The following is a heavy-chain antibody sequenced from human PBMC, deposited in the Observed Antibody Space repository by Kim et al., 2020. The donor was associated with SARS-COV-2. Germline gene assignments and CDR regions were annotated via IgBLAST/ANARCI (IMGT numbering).Heavy chain of an antibody. D-gene: IGHD6-19*01. Sequence: ASVKVSCKASGYTFTDYYMHWVRQAPGQGLEWMGWINPNSGGTNYAQKFQGRVTMTRDTSIITAYMELSRLRSDDTTVYYCARALGVAVTGSFDYWGQGTLVTVSS. CDR2: INPNSGGT. V-gene: IGHV1-2*02. CDR3: ARALGVAVTGSFDY. CDR1: GYTFTDYY. J-gene: IGHJ4*02.